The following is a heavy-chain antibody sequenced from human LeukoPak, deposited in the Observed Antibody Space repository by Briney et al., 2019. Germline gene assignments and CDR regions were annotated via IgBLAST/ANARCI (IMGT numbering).Heavy chain of an antibody. D-gene: IGHD1/OR15-1a*01. V-gene: IGHV3-9*01. J-gene: IGHJ3*02. CDR1: GFTFDDYA. Sequence: GGSLRLSCAASGFTFDDYAMHWVRQAPGKGLEWVSGISWNSGSIGYADSVKGRFTIPRDNAKNSLYLQMNSLRAEDTALYYCAKGSGRTIFSRGDAFDIWGQGTMVTVSS. CDR3: AKGSGRTIFSRGDAFDI. CDR2: ISWNSGSI.